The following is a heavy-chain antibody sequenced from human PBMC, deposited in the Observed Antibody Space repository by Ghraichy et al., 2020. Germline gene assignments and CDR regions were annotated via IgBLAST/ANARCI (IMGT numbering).Heavy chain of an antibody. D-gene: IGHD3-16*01. CDR2: IYYSGST. CDR3: ARQNSQGWGRLYYYYYGMDV. Sequence: SQTLSLTCTVSGGSISSSSYYWGWIRQPPGKGLEWIGSIYYSGSTYYNPSLKSRVTISVDTSKNQFSLKLSSVTAADTAVYYCARQNSQGWGRLYYYYYGMDVWGQGTTVTVSS. J-gene: IGHJ6*02. CDR1: GGSISSSSYY. V-gene: IGHV4-39*01.